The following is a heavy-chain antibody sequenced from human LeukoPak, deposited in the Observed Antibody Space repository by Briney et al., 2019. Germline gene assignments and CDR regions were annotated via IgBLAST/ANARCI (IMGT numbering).Heavy chain of an antibody. J-gene: IGHJ3*02. CDR3: AREGGRNGFDI. Sequence: SETLSLTCTVSGGSISSSTYYWGWIRQPPGKGLQWIGSINYSGGTYYNPSLKSRVTISVDTSKNQFSLKLTSVTAADTAVYHCAREGGRNGFDIWGQGTMVTVSS. CDR2: INYSGGT. V-gene: IGHV4-39*02. D-gene: IGHD2-15*01. CDR1: GGSISSSTYY.